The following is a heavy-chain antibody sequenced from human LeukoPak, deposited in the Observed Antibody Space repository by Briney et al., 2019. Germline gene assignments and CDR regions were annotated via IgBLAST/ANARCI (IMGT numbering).Heavy chain of an antibody. CDR1: GGSISSSIYY. CDR2: INHRGST. V-gene: IGHV4-39*07. D-gene: IGHD6-19*01. Sequence: SETLSLTCSVSGGSISSSIYYWTWIRQPPGKGLEWIGEINHRGSTHYNPSLKSRVTISVDTSKKQFSLKLSSVTAADTAVYYCATYSTGFDIWGQGTVVTVSS. J-gene: IGHJ3*02. CDR3: ATYSTGFDI.